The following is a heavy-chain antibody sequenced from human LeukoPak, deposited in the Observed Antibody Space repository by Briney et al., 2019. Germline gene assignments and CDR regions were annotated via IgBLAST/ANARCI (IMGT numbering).Heavy chain of an antibody. CDR3: GRETDFGVVTN. CDR2: TYYRSQQWYS. Sequence: QTLSLTCAISGDSVSSNGAACDWIRQSPSRGLEWLGRTYYRSQQWYSDYAPSVKGRITINADTSQNQFSLHLNSVTPEDTAVYYCGRETDFGVVTNWGQGTLVTVSS. J-gene: IGHJ4*02. CDR1: GDSVSSNGAA. V-gene: IGHV6-1*01. D-gene: IGHD3-3*01.